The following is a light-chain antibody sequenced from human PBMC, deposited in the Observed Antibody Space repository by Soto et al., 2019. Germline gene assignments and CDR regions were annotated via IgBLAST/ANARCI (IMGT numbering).Light chain of an antibody. CDR2: GAS. CDR1: QSVSSIY. V-gene: IGKV3-20*01. CDR3: QQYGTSTWT. J-gene: IGKJ1*01. Sequence: EIVLTQSPGTRSLSPGERATLSCRASQSVSSIYLAWYQQKHGQAPRLLIYGASIRATGIPDRFSDSESGTDCTLTISRLEPEDSSVYDCQQYGTSTWTFGQGTKVDIK.